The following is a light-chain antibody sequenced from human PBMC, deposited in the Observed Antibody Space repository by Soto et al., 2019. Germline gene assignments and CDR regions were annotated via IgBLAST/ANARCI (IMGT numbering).Light chain of an antibody. J-gene: IGLJ2*01. Sequence: QSALTQPASVSGSPGQSITISCTGTDSAVGSHNLVSWYQHHPGKAPKVMIYEDTKRPSGVSSRFSASKSGNTASLTISGLQADDEAAYYCCSYAGGWLFGGGTKLTVL. CDR2: EDT. CDR1: DSAVGSHNL. CDR3: CSYAGGWL. V-gene: IGLV2-23*01.